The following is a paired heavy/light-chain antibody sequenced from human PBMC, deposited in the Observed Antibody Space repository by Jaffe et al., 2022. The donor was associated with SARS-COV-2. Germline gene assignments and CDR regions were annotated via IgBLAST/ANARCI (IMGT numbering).Heavy chain of an antibody. V-gene: IGHV4-39*01. CDR2: MSYSGST. D-gene: IGHD2-2*01. J-gene: IGHJ4*02. CDR3: AGFEEYCSSSTCSLTDY. Sequence: QLQVQESGPGLVKPSETLSLTCSVSGDSISISGYYWGWIRQPPGKGPEWIGRMSYSGSTYYNPSLKSRVTISVDTSKNLFSLKLNSVTAADTAVYYCAGFEEYCSSSTCSLTDYWGQGTLVTVSS. CDR1: GDSISISGYY.
Light chain of an antibody. J-gene: IGKJ2*01. CDR1: QTVSSY. Sequence: EIVLTQSPATLSLSPGERATLSCRASQTVSSYLAWYQQKPGQAPRLLIFDASNRATGIPARFSGSGSGTDFTLTISSLESEDFALYYCQQRTSWPHTFGQGTKLEMK. CDR3: QQRTSWPHT. V-gene: IGKV3-11*01. CDR2: DAS.